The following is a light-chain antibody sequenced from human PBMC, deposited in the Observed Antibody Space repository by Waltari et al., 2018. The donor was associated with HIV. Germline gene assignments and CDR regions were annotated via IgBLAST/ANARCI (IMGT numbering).Light chain of an antibody. J-gene: IGKJ2*01. Sequence: EIVLTQSPATLSLSPGERATLSCRASQSVSSYLAWYQQKPGQAPRLLIYDASNRATGIPARFSGSGSGTDFTLTISSLEPEDFAVYYCQQRSNCPPYMYTFGQGTKLEIK. CDR2: DAS. CDR3: QQRSNCPPYMYT. CDR1: QSVSSY. V-gene: IGKV3-11*01.